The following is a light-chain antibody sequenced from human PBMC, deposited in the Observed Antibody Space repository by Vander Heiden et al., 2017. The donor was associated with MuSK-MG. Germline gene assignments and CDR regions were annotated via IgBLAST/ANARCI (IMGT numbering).Light chain of an antibody. V-gene: IGLV2-14*03. Sequence: QSALTQSASVSGSPGQSNTISCTGTSSDVGDYNYVSWYQQRPGKVPRLVIYDVSSRPSGVSNRFSGSKSGNTASLTISGLQADDEADYYCASFSVTTTVVFGGGTKVTVL. CDR3: ASFSVTTTVV. CDR1: SSDVGDYNY. J-gene: IGLJ2*01. CDR2: DVS.